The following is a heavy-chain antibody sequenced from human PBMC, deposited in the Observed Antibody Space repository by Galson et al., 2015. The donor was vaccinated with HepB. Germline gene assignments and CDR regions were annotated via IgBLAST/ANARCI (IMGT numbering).Heavy chain of an antibody. CDR2: INSYNGNT. CDR3: ARDHRVTRRDWFDP. CDR1: GYKLTNYG. Sequence: SVKVSCKASGYKLTNYGINWLRQAPGQGLEWMGWINSYNGNTKYAQKFQGRVTMTTDTSTSTAYMELRSLRSDDTAIYYCARDHRVTRRDWFDPWGQGTLVTVSS. J-gene: IGHJ5*02. D-gene: IGHD4-17*01. V-gene: IGHV1-18*01.